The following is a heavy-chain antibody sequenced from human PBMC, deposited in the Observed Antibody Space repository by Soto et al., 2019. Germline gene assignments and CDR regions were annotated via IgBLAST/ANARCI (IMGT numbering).Heavy chain of an antibody. CDR3: ARRDGDYVDY. D-gene: IGHD4-17*01. V-gene: IGHV4-39*01. J-gene: IGHJ4*02. CDR2: IYYSGST. Sequence: SETLSVTCTVSCGSISSSSYYWGWIRQPPGTGLEWIGSIYYSGSTYYNPSLKSRVTISVDTSKNQFSLKLSSVTAADTAVYYCARRDGDYVDYWGQGTLVTVSS. CDR1: CGSISSSSYY.